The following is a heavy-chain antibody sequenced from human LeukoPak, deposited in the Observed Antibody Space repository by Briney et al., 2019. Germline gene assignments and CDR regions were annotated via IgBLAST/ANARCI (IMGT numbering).Heavy chain of an antibody. CDR3: ATGTTVTRAYDYMDV. D-gene: IGHD4-11*01. Sequence: GASVKVSCKASGGTFSSYAISWVRQAPGQGLEWMGRIIPILGIANYAQKFQGRVTITADKSTSTAYMELSSLRSEDTAVYYCATGTTVTRAYDYMDVWGKGTTVTVSS. CDR2: IIPILGIA. CDR1: GGTFSSYA. V-gene: IGHV1-69*04. J-gene: IGHJ6*03.